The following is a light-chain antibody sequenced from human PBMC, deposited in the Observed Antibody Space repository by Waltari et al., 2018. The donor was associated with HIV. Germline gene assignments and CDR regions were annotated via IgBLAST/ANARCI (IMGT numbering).Light chain of an antibody. J-gene: IGLJ1*01. CDR2: EDT. CDR3: ASFSSTSTYV. V-gene: IGLV2-14*03. CDR1: SDDVGGYSY. Sequence: QSALTQPASLSASPGQSITISCTGSSDDVGGYSYVSWYQQFPGKAPKLLISEDTDRASDISLRVSGSKSANTASLTISGLRPEDEADYFCASFSSTSTYVFGTGTKVTVL.